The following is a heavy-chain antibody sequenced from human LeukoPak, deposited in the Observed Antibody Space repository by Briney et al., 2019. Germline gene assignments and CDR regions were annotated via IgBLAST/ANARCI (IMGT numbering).Heavy chain of an antibody. J-gene: IGHJ4*02. CDR1: GGTFSSYA. D-gene: IGHD4-17*01. CDR2: MNPSSGNT. CDR3: ARSTVTTEGDFDY. V-gene: IGHV1-8*02. Sequence: ASVKLSCKASGGTFSSYAINWVRQATGPGLEWMGWMNPSSGNTGYAQKFQGRVTMTRNTSISTAYMELSSLRSEDTAVYYCARSTVTTEGDFDYWGQGTLVTVSS.